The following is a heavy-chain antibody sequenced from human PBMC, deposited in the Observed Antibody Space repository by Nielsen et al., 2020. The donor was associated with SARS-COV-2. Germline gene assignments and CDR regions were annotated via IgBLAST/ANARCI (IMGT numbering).Heavy chain of an antibody. CDR2: IYHTGST. Sequence: LRLSCTVSGGSISSDDSSWSWIRQHPGKGLEWIGNIYHTGSTHYNPSLKSRVIMSVDTSKNQFSLNLTSVTAADTAVYFCARERGYYESLFYYGLDVWGPGTPVTVSS. J-gene: IGHJ6*02. CDR1: GGSISSDDSS. D-gene: IGHD3-22*01. CDR3: ARERGYYESLFYYGLDV. V-gene: IGHV4-31*03.